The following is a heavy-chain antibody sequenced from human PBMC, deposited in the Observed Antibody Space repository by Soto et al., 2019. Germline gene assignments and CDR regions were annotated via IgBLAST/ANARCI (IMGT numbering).Heavy chain of an antibody. CDR3: ARGSNHFDY. D-gene: IGHD4-4*01. CDR1: GFTFSPFW. Sequence: EVQLVESGGGLVQPGGSLRLSCAASGFTFSPFWMHWVRQVPGKGPVWVSRINSDGNSTSYADSVKGRFTISRDNAKNTLYLQMNRWRAEDTAVYYCARGSNHFDYWGQGTLVTVSS. V-gene: IGHV3-74*01. CDR2: INSDGNST. J-gene: IGHJ4*02.